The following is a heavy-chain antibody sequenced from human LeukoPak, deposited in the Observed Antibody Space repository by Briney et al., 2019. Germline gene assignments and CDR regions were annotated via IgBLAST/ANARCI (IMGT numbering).Heavy chain of an antibody. CDR2: FSSSGGYT. V-gene: IGHV3-21*01. CDR1: GFKFRDYA. Sequence: GGSLRLSCVASGFKFRDYAMAWVRRAPGNGLEWVASFSSSGGYTFYAQSVRGRFTISRDNAKNSLYLQMNSLRAEDTAVYYCAELGITMIGGVWGKGTTVTISS. D-gene: IGHD3-10*02. CDR3: AELGITMIGGV. J-gene: IGHJ6*04.